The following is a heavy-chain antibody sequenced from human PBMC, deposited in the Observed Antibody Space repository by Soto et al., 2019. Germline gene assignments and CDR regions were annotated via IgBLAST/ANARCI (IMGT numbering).Heavy chain of an antibody. D-gene: IGHD3-10*01. CDR2: IYPGDSDT. J-gene: IGHJ4*02. Sequence: GESLKISCKGSGYSFTSYWIGWVRQMPGKGLEWMGIIYPGDSDTRYSPSFQGQVTISADKSISTAYLQWSSLKASDTAMYYCARSRMPNYYGSGSYPYYFDYWGQGTLVTVSS. CDR1: GYSFTSYW. CDR3: ARSRMPNYYGSGSYPYYFDY. V-gene: IGHV5-51*01.